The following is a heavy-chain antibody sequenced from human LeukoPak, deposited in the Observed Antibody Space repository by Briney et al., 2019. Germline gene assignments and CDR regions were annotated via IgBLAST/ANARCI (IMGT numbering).Heavy chain of an antibody. V-gene: IGHV3-30*04. J-gene: IGHJ6*04. D-gene: IGHD6-19*01. CDR2: ISYDGSNK. Sequence: GGSLRLSCAASGSTFSSYAMHWVRQAPGKGLEWVTVISYDGSNKYYADSVKGRFTISRDNSKNTLYLQMNSLRAEDTAVYYCAPSGIVPTGYSSGRHYYYGMDVWGKGTTVTVSS. CDR3: APSGIVPTGYSSGRHYYYGMDV. CDR1: GSTFSSYA.